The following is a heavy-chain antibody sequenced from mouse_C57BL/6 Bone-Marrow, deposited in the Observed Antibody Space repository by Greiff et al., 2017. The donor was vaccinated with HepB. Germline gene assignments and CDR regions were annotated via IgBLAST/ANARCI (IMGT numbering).Heavy chain of an antibody. Sequence: EVKLQESGGGLVKPGGSLKLSCAASGFTFSDYGMHWVRQAPEKGLEWVAYISSGSSTIYYADTVKGRFTISRDNAKNTLFLQMTSLRSEDTAMYYCARRSHYYGSSYWYFDVWGTGTTVTVSS. D-gene: IGHD1-1*01. CDR1: GFTFSDYG. V-gene: IGHV5-17*01. CDR3: ARRSHYYGSSYWYFDV. CDR2: ISSGSSTI. J-gene: IGHJ1*03.